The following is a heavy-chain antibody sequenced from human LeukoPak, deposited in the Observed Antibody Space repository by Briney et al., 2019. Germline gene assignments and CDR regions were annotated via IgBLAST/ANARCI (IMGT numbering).Heavy chain of an antibody. Sequence: ASVKVSCKVSGYTLTELSMHWVRQAPGKGLEWMGGFDPEDGETIYAQKFQGRVTMTEDTSTDTAYMELSSLRSEDTAVYYCATDRGRYGSGSYCLGYWGQGTLVTVSS. CDR2: FDPEDGET. V-gene: IGHV1-24*01. CDR1: GYTLTELS. D-gene: IGHD3-10*01. J-gene: IGHJ4*02. CDR3: ATDRGRYGSGSYCLGY.